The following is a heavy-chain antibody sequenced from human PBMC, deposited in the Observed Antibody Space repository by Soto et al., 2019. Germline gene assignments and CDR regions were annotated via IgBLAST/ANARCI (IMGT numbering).Heavy chain of an antibody. D-gene: IGHD3-22*01. CDR3: AARGSGYYAN. CDR1: GFTFSTYW. V-gene: IGHV3-74*01. Sequence: EVQLVESGGDLVQPGGSLRLSCAASGFTFSTYWMHWVRQAPGKGLLWVSRIKTDGTYATYADSVKGRFTISRDNANTTLYLQLNSLRVEDAAVYYCAARGSGYYANWGQGTLVTVSS. J-gene: IGHJ4*02. CDR2: IKTDGTYA.